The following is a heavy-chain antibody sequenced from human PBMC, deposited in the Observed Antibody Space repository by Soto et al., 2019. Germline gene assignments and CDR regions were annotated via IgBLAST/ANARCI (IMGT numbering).Heavy chain of an antibody. Sequence: SETLSLTCTVSGGSISSYYWSWIRQPPGKGLEWIGYIYYSGSTNYNPSLKSRVTISVDTSKNQFSLKLSSVTAADTAVYYCARVHGSGSFDYWGQGTLVTVSS. CDR1: GGSISSYY. V-gene: IGHV4-59*01. CDR2: IYYSGST. J-gene: IGHJ4*02. D-gene: IGHD3-10*01. CDR3: ARVHGSGSFDY.